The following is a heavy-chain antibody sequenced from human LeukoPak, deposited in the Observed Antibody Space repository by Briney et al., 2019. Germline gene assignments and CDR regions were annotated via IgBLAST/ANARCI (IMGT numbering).Heavy chain of an antibody. J-gene: IGHJ4*02. D-gene: IGHD1-26*01. CDR1: GFTFSSYS. Sequence: GGSLRLYCAASGFTFSSYSMNWVRQAPGKGLEWVSYISSSGRSILYADSVKGRFTVSRDNAKNSLYLQMNNLRAEDTAVYYCAREIPPGSYAPDYWGQGTLVTVSS. CDR3: AREIPPGSYAPDY. CDR2: ISSSGRSI. V-gene: IGHV3-21*05.